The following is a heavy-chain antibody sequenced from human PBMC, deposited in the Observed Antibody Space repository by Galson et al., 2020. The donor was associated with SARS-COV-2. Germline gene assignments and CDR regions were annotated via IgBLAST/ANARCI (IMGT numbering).Heavy chain of an antibody. Sequence: SETLSLTCAVYGGSFNGYYWSWIRQPPGKGLEWIGEIYDIGSTYYNPSLKSRVTISVDTSKNQFSLKLTSVTAADTAVFYCARKGRSSWQMDWFDPWGQGSLVTVSS. V-gene: IGHV4-34*01. CDR3: ARKGRSSWQMDWFDP. CDR1: GGSFNGYY. CDR2: IYDIGST. J-gene: IGHJ5*02. D-gene: IGHD6-13*01.